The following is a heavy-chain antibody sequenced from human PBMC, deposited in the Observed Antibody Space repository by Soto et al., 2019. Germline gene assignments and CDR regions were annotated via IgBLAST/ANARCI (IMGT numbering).Heavy chain of an antibody. CDR2: IWYDGVNK. D-gene: IGHD2-15*01. J-gene: IGHJ6*02. V-gene: IGHV3-30*04. CDR1: GFSFRSYA. Sequence: GGSLRLSCAASGFSFRSYAMHWVRQAPGKGLEWVAVIWYDGVNKYYADSVKGRFTISRDNSLYLQMTSLRGEDTAVYYCARDGYCRGGSCLDGMDVWGQGTTVTVSS. CDR3: ARDGYCRGGSCLDGMDV.